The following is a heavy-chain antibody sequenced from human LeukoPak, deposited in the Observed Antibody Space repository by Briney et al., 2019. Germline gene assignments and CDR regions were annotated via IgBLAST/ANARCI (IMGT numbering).Heavy chain of an antibody. CDR2: FSRSGPDT. CDR3: AKGSLGSWYYFDY. CDR1: GFTFGSSA. J-gene: IGHJ4*02. Sequence: GGSLRLSCAASGFTFGSSAMSWVRQAPGKGPEWVSTFSRSGPDTYYADSVKGRFTIFRDNSKNTLYLQMNSLSAEDTAVYYCAKGSLGSWYYFDYWGQGTLVTVSS. D-gene: IGHD6-13*01. V-gene: IGHV3-23*01.